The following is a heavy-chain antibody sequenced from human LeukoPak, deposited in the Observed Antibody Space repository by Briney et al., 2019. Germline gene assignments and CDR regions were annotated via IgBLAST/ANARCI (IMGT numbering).Heavy chain of an antibody. Sequence: PGGSLRLSCVVSGFRLNNYWMTWVRQVPGKGLEWVANMNQDGSQKYYVDSVSGRFTISRDNAKSSLYLQMNSVRAEDTAVYYCARDVGYYCGPGTLVTVSS. CDR1: GFRLNNYW. CDR2: MNQDGSQK. J-gene: IGHJ4*02. CDR3: ARDVGYY. D-gene: IGHD1-26*01. V-gene: IGHV3-7*03.